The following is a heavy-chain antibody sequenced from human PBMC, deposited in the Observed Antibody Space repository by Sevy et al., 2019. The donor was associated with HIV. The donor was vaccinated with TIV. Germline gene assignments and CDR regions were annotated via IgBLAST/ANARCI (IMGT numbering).Heavy chain of an antibody. J-gene: IGHJ6*03. CDR2: ISGSGTRT. CDR1: GFTFSSYG. Sequence: GGSLRLSCAASGFTFSSYGMHWVRQAPGKGLEWVSGISGSGTRTYYADSVKGRFIISRDNSKNTLYLQMNSLRSEDTGIDFCAKGGGGHYDPDEIGYYFYYYNMDVWGKGTTVTVSS. V-gene: IGHV3-NL1*01. D-gene: IGHD3-22*01. CDR3: AKGGGGHYDPDEIGYYFYYYNMDV.